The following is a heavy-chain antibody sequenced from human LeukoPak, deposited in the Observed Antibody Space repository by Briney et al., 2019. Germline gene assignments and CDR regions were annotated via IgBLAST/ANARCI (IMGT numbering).Heavy chain of an antibody. V-gene: IGHV3-23*01. CDR1: GFTFSSYA. CDR3: AKGVYYYDSSGYYYTYYFDY. D-gene: IGHD3-22*01. CDR2: ISGSGGST. Sequence: GESLRLSCAASGFTFSSYAMSWVRQAPGKGLEWVSAISGSGGSTYYADSVKGRFTISRDNSKNTLYLQMNSLRAEDTAVYYCAKGVYYYDSSGYYYTYYFDYWGQGTLVTVSS. J-gene: IGHJ4*02.